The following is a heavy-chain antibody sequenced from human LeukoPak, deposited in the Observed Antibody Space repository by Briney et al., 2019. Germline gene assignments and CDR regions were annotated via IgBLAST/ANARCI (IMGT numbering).Heavy chain of an antibody. J-gene: IGHJ4*02. D-gene: IGHD4-17*01. V-gene: IGHV1-8*03. CDR1: GYTFTSYD. Sequence: GASVKVSCKASGYTFTSYDINWVRQATGQGLEWMGWMNPKSGNTGYAQKFQGRVTITRNTSISTAYMELSSLRSEDTAVYYCARELPQDGDYPGPFDYWGQGTLVTVSS. CDR3: ARELPQDGDYPGPFDY. CDR2: MNPKSGNT.